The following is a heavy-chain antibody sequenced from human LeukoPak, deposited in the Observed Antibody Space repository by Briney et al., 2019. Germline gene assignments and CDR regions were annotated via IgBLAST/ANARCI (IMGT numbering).Heavy chain of an antibody. CDR3: ARDRWELLNYYYYYMDV. Sequence: SETLSLTCTVSGGSISSGGYYWSWIRQPPGKGLEWIGYIYHSGSTYYNPSLKSRVTMSVDTSKNQFSLKLSSVTAADTAVYYCARDRWELLNYYYYYMDVWGKGTTVTVSS. CDR2: IYHSGST. D-gene: IGHD1-26*01. J-gene: IGHJ6*03. CDR1: GGSISSGGYY. V-gene: IGHV4-30-2*01.